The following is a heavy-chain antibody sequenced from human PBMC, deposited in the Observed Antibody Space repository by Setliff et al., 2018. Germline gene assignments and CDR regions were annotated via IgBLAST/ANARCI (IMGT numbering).Heavy chain of an antibody. CDR2: VYYSGAA. D-gene: IGHD5-12*01. CDR3: ARGGTFRYFDY. V-gene: IGHV4-59*01. CDR1: GGSFSTYY. J-gene: IGHJ4*02. Sequence: LETLSLTCTVSGGSFSTYYWSWIRQAPGKGLEWIGHVYYSGAANYNPSLKSRVTVSVDTSKNQFSLRLISVTAADTAVYYCARGGTFRYFDYWGQGTPVTVSS.